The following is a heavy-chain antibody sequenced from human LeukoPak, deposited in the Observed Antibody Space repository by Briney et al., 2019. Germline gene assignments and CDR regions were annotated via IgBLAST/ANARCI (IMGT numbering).Heavy chain of an antibody. CDR1: GDSIRGFY. CDR2: LSASGST. J-gene: IGHJ6*02. CDR3: ARDSDSYYDILTASYYYGMDV. Sequence: SETLSLPCTVSGDSIRGFYWSWIRQPAGRGLEWLGRLSASGSTNYNPSLKSRLTMSVDTSKNQFSLKLSTVTAADTAVYYCARDSDSYYDILTASYYYGMDVWGQGTTVTVSS. V-gene: IGHV4-4*07. D-gene: IGHD3-9*01.